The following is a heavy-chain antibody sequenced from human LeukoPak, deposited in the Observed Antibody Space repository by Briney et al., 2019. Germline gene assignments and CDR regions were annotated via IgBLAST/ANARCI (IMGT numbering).Heavy chain of an antibody. Sequence: PSETLSLTCTVSGGSISSGDYYWSWIRQPPGKGLEWIGYIYYSGSTYYNPSLKSRVTISVDTSMNQFSLKLNSVTAADTAVYYCARDKLATVTTGWFDPWGQGTLVTVSS. CDR3: ARDKLATVTTGWFDP. CDR1: GGSISSGDYY. CDR2: IYYSGST. J-gene: IGHJ5*02. D-gene: IGHD4-17*01. V-gene: IGHV4-30-4*01.